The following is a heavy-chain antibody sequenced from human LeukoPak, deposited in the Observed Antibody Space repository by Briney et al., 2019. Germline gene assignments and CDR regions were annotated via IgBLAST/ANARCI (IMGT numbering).Heavy chain of an antibody. D-gene: IGHD1-26*01. CDR3: ARDRREPPSIHDAFDI. J-gene: IGHJ3*02. CDR1: GGSISSSSYY. Sequence: SETLSLTCTVSGGSISSSSYYWGWIRQPPGKGLEWIGSIYYSGSTYYNPSLKSRVTISVDTSKNQFSLKLSSVTAADTAVYYCARDRREPPSIHDAFDIWGQGTMVTVSS. CDR2: IYYSGST. V-gene: IGHV4-39*07.